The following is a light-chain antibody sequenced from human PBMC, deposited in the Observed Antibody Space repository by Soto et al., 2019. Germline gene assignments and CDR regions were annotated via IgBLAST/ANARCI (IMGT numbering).Light chain of an antibody. Sequence: DIQMTQSPSTLSASVGDRVTITCRASQTITRWIAWYQQKPGKAPKLLIYDASTLESGVPSRFSGSRTGTEFTLTISSLQPDDFATYYCQQYNSYSWTFGQGTK. CDR1: QTITRW. V-gene: IGKV1-5*01. CDR2: DAS. J-gene: IGKJ1*01. CDR3: QQYNSYSWT.